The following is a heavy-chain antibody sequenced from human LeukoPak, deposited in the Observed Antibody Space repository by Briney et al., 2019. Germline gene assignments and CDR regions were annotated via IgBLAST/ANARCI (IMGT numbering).Heavy chain of an antibody. V-gene: IGHV3-48*03. J-gene: IGHJ4*02. CDR1: GFTFSSYE. CDR3: AREESGYLDY. CDR2: ISSSSSTI. D-gene: IGHD3-3*01. Sequence: GGSLRLSCAASGFTFSSYEMNWVRQAPGKGLEWVSYISSSSSTIYYADSVKGRFTISRDNAKNSLYLQMNSLRAEDTAVYYCAREESGYLDYWGQGTLVTVSS.